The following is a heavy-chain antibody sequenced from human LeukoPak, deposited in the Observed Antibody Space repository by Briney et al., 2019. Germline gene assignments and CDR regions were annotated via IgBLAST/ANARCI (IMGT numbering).Heavy chain of an antibody. CDR1: GFNFSNYA. CDR3: ARGGGASVSSLKY. CDR2: TSASGGST. D-gene: IGHD6-6*01. Sequence: GGSLRLSCAASGFNFSNYAMSWVRQAPGEELEWVSITSASGGSTHYAASVKGRFTISRDNSKNTLYLPVNSLRVEDTAIYYCARGGGASVSSLKYWGQGTLVTVSS. J-gene: IGHJ4*02. V-gene: IGHV3-23*01.